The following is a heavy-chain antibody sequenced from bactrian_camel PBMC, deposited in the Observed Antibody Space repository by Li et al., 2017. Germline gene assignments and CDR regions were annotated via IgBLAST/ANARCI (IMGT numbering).Heavy chain of an antibody. Sequence: GSLRLSCKHSGFSFEDSDIGWSRQAPGNVCELVAVMSGDGSTEYSESVKGRFTISRDSSKNTVYLQMNSLTSEDTARYYCATNPDRTGSWYTDFGHWGQGTQVTVS. CDR2: MSGDGST. V-gene: IGHV3S55*01. D-gene: IGHD6*01. J-gene: IGHJ6*01. CDR1: GFSFEDSD. CDR3: ATNPDRTGSWYTDFGH.